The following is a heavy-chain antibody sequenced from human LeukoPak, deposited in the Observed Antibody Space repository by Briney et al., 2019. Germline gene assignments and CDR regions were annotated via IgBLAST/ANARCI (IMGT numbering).Heavy chain of an antibody. Sequence: GGSLRLSCAASGFSFSSYAMSWVRQAPGKGLEWVSAISGSGGSTYYADSVQGRFTISRDNSKNTQSLQMNILRAEDTAVYYCAKAWLEQGGMFDYWGQGTPVTVSS. V-gene: IGHV3-23*01. CDR3: AKAWLEQGGMFDY. CDR1: GFSFSSYA. CDR2: ISGSGGST. D-gene: IGHD1/OR15-1a*01. J-gene: IGHJ4*02.